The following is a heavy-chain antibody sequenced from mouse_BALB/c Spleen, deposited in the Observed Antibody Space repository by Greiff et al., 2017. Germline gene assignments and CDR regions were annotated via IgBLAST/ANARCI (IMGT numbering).Heavy chain of an antibody. J-gene: IGHJ2*01. Sequence: VQLQHSGAELVKPGASVKLSCTASGFNIKDTDMYWVKQRPEQGLEWIGWIDPANGNTKYDPKFQGKATITADTSSITAYLQLSSLTSEDTAVYYCASITTATSAYWGQGTTLTVSS. CDR2: IDPANGNT. V-gene: IGHV14-3*02. CDR3: ASITTATSAY. D-gene: IGHD1-2*01. CDR1: GFNIKDTD.